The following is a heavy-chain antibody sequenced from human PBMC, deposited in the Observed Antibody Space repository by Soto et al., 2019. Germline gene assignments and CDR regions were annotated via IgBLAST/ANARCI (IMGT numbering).Heavy chain of an antibody. CDR3: ARVMANLPWYFDY. Sequence: FLRLSCAASGYTFSSYWMHWVRQAPGKGLVWVSRVNGDGSSTSYADPVKGRFTISRDNAKNTVHLQMDSLRAEDTAVYYCARVMANLPWYFDYWGQGTLVTVSS. CDR1: GYTFSSYW. CDR2: VNGDGSST. J-gene: IGHJ4*02. V-gene: IGHV3-74*01. D-gene: IGHD2-8*01.